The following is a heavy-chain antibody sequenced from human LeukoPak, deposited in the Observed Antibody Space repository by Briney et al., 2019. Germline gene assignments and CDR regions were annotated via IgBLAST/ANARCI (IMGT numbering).Heavy chain of an antibody. Sequence: GASVKVSCKASGYTFTSYGISWVRQAPGQGLEWMGWISAYNGNTNYAQKLQGRVTMTTDTSESTAYMELSSLRSEDTAMYYCARGPALHKNWVGGRWFDPWGQGTLVTVSS. CDR1: GYTFTSYG. J-gene: IGHJ5*02. V-gene: IGHV1-18*01. D-gene: IGHD3-16*01. CDR3: ARGPALHKNWVGGRWFDP. CDR2: ISAYNGNT.